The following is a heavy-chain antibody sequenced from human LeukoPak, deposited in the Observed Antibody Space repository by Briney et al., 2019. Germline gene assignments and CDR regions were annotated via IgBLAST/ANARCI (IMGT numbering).Heavy chain of an antibody. D-gene: IGHD3-22*01. Sequence: GGSLRLSCAASGFTFSQDWMAWVRQAPGKGLEWVGRIKSLTAGGTADYAAPVEGRFTISRDDSKDILFLQMHSLKPEDTAVYYCTNTHSSDSGGSYWGQGTLVTVSP. CDR3: TNTHSSDSGGSY. CDR1: GFTFSQDW. J-gene: IGHJ4*02. CDR2: IKSLTAGGTA. V-gene: IGHV3-15*01.